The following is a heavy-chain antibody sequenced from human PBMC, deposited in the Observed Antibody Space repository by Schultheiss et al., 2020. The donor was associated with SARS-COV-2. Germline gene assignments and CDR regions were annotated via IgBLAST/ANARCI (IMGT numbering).Heavy chain of an antibody. J-gene: IGHJ6*02. Sequence: SETLSLTCTVSGGSISSDYWSWIRQPPGKGLEWIGYIYYSGSTNYNPSLKSRVTISVDTSKNQFSLRLSLVTAADTAVYYCARGAYDFWGGYSHGMDVWVQGTTVTVSS. V-gene: IGHV4-59*01. CDR1: GGSISSDY. CDR2: IYYSGST. D-gene: IGHD3-3*01. CDR3: ARGAYDFWGGYSHGMDV.